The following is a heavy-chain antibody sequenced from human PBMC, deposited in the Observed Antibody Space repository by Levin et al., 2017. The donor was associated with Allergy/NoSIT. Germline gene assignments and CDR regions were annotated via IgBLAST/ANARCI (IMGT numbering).Heavy chain of an antibody. V-gene: IGHV3-15*01. CDR3: TVALETPTYDY. Sequence: ETLSLTCAASGFTFSNAWMSWVRQAPGKGLEWVGRVKSKTDGGTSEYAAPVKGRFTVSRDDSKSTVHLQMNSLKSEDTAMYYCTVALETPTYDYWGQGTLVTVSS. D-gene: IGHD2/OR15-2a*01. CDR1: GFTFSNAW. CDR2: VKSKTDGGTS. J-gene: IGHJ4*02.